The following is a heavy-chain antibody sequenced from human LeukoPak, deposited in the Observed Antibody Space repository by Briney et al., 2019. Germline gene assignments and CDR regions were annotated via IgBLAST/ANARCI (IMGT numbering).Heavy chain of an antibody. CDR3: AKYDGTWYSEYCFDH. V-gene: IGHV3-23*01. D-gene: IGHD2-21*01. CDR1: GFSFSSYA. CDR2: ISAVSGGT. Sequence: PGGALRLSCAASGFSFSSYAMSWGRQAPGKGLGWVSAISAVSGGTYYADSVKGRVTTSRDNSKNTLCLRMSIPRAEDAAVYYCAKYDGTWYSEYCFDHWGQGPLVTVSS. J-gene: IGHJ4*02.